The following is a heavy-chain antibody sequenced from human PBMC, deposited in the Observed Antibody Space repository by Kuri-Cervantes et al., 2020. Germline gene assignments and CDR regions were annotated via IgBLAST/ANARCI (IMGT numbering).Heavy chain of an antibody. CDR2: ISSDGSNK. CDR3: ARWEAAAETVGWFDP. V-gene: IGHV3-30*03. CDR1: GFTFSNYG. Sequence: GESLKISCAASGFTFSNYGMHWVRQAPGKGLEWVAIISSDGSNKYYADSVKGRFTISKDTSKNMLFLQMNSLRAEGTAVYYCARWEAAAETVGWFDPWGQGTLVTVSS. J-gene: IGHJ5*02. D-gene: IGHD6-13*01.